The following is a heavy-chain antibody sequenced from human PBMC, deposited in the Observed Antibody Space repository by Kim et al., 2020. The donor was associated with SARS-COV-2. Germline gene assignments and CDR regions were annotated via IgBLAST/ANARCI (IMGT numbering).Heavy chain of an antibody. D-gene: IGHD2-2*01. CDR1: GFSLTNNA. CDR2: ISYDGQSQ. J-gene: IGHJ6*02. CDR3: ARAKVTACEVLDD. V-gene: IGHV3-33*02. Sequence: GGSLRLSCEVAGFSLTNNAMHWVRQAPGNGLACLSVISYDGQSQRSADFVRGRFTVSRDTATNTVFLDMNSLTVEDPAVYECARAKVTACEVLDDWGEG.